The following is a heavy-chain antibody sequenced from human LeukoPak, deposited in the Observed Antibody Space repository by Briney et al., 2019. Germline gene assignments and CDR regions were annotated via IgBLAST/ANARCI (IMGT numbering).Heavy chain of an antibody. D-gene: IGHD6-19*01. V-gene: IGHV4-34*01. J-gene: IGHJ4*02. Sequence: SETLSLTCAVYGGSFSGYYWSWIRQPPGKGLEWIGEINHSGSTNYNPSLKSRVTISVDTSKNQFSLKLSSVTAADTAVYYCARGGWSMDYWGQGTLVTVSS. CDR2: INHSGST. CDR1: GGSFSGYY. CDR3: ARGGWSMDY.